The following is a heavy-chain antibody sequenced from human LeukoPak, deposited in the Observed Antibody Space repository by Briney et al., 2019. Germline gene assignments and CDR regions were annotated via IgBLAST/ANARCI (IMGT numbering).Heavy chain of an antibody. CDR3: ARPLGTYYYDSSLDY. V-gene: IGHV1-2*02. J-gene: IGHJ4*02. CDR2: INPNSGGT. CDR1: GYTFTGYY. Sequence: GASVKVSCKASGYTFTGYYMHWVRQAPGQGLEWMGWINPNSGGTNYAQKFQGRVTMTRDTSISTAYMELSRLRSDDTAVYYCARPLGTYYYDSSLDYWGQGTLVTVSS. D-gene: IGHD3-22*01.